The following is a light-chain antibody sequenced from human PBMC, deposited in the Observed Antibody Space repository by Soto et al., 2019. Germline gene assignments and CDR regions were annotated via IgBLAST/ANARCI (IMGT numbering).Light chain of an antibody. Sequence: QSVLTQPASVSGSPGQSITISCTGTSGDVGAYNYVSWCQHHPGKAPKVMIYEVSNRPSGVSYRFSGSKSGNTASLTISGLQAEDEADYYCSSYTSRSTVVFGTGTKVTVL. V-gene: IGLV2-14*01. CDR2: EVS. CDR3: SSYTSRSTVV. J-gene: IGLJ1*01. CDR1: SGDVGAYNY.